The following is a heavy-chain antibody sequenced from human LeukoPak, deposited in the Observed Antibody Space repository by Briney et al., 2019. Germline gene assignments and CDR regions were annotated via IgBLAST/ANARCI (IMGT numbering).Heavy chain of an antibody. D-gene: IGHD3-3*01. CDR1: GYSFSSYW. V-gene: IGHV5-51*01. CDR3: ARQYRDYDFWSGYYYDYYYYGMDV. CDR2: IYPGDSDT. J-gene: IGHJ6*02. Sequence: SGESLKISCKGSGYSFSSYWIGWVRQMPGKGLEWMGIIYPGDSDTRYSPSFQGQVTISADKSISTAYLQWSSLKASDTAMYYCARQYRDYDFWSGYYYDYYYYGMDVWGQGTTVTVSS.